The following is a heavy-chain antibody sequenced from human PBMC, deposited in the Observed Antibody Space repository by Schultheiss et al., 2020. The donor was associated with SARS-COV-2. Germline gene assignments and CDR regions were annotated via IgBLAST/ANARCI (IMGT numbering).Heavy chain of an antibody. J-gene: IGHJ4*02. CDR1: GFTFSNAW. CDR2: ISYDGNAE. Sequence: GESLKISCAASGFTFSNAWMSWVRQAPGKGLEWVAVISYDGNAEHYADSVKGRFTISRDNSKNTVYLQMNSLRADDTTVYYCAKDRNYDRYYFDYWGQGTLVTVSS. CDR3: AKDRNYDRYYFDY. V-gene: IGHV3-30*18. D-gene: IGHD4-11*01.